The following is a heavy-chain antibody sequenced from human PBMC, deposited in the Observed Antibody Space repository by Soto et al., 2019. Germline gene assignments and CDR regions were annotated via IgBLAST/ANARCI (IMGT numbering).Heavy chain of an antibody. CDR3: ARDMAGNFDY. J-gene: IGHJ4*02. CDR2: IYYSGST. D-gene: IGHD3-10*01. Sequence: PSETLSLTCTVSGGSISSGGYYWSWIRQHPGKGLEWIGYIYYSGSTYYNPSLKSRVNISVDTSKNQFSLKLSSVTAADTAVYYCARDMAGNFDYWGQGTLVTVSS. V-gene: IGHV4-31*03. CDR1: GGSISSGGYY.